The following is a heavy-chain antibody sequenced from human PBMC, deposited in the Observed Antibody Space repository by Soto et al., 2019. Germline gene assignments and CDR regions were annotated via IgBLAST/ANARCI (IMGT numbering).Heavy chain of an antibody. J-gene: IGHJ4*02. V-gene: IGHV1-3*01. CDR3: ARSYGSGYRAFDY. D-gene: IGHD3-10*01. CDR1: GYTFTSYA. CDR2: INAGNGNT. Sequence: ASVKVSCKASGYTFTSYAMHWVRQAPGQRLEWMGRINAGNGNTKYSQRFQGRVTITRDTSASTAYMELRSLRSEDTAFYYCARSYGSGYRAFDYWGQGALVTVSS.